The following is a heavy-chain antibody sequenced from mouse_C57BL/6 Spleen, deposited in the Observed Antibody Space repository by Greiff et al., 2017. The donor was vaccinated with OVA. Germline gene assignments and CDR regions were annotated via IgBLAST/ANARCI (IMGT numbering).Heavy chain of an antibody. CDR1: GYAFSSSW. Sequence: VKLQESGPELVKPGASVKISCKASGYAFSSSWMNWVKQRPGKGLEWIGRIYPGDGDTNYNGKFKGKATLTADKSSSTAYMQLSSLTSYDSAVYFCASYYDYDDWYFDFWGTGTTVTVSS. D-gene: IGHD2-4*01. CDR2: IYPGDGDT. CDR3: ASYYDYDDWYFDF. V-gene: IGHV1-82*01. J-gene: IGHJ1*03.